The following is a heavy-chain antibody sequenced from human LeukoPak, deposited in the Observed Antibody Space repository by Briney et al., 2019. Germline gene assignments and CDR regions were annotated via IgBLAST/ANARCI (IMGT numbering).Heavy chain of an antibody. CDR3: AKAHSGLLPVGAFDI. V-gene: IGHV3-30*18. Sequence: GGSLRLSCATSGFTSSNFGMHWVLQAPGKGLEWVAVISYDGSDTYYANSVKGRFIISRDNSKNTLYLQINSLRVEDTAVYFCAKAHSGLLPVGAFDIWGQGTMVTVSS. D-gene: IGHD6-19*01. J-gene: IGHJ3*02. CDR1: GFTSSNFG. CDR2: ISYDGSDT.